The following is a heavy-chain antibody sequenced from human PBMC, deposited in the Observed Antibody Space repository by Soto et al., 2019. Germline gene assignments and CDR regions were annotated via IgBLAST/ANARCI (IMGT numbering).Heavy chain of an antibody. Sequence: QVQLVESGGGVVQPGRSLRLSCAASGFTFSSYGMHWVRQAPGKGLEWVAVISYDGSNKYYADSVKGRFTISRDNSKNTLYLRMNSLRAEDTAVYYCAKDEATYGMDVWGQGTTVTVSS. CDR1: GFTFSSYG. J-gene: IGHJ6*02. V-gene: IGHV3-30*18. D-gene: IGHD5-12*01. CDR2: ISYDGSNK. CDR3: AKDEATYGMDV.